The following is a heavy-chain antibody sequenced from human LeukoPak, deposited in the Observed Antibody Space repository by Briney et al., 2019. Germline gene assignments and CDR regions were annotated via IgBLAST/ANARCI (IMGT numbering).Heavy chain of an antibody. J-gene: IGHJ4*02. CDR3: VRRQTSTSGFDH. Sequence: PEGSLRLSCEASGFTFSAYGMHWVRQAPGKGLEWVAFTRYDGKNKYYLDSVKGRFTISRDNAKNTLYLQMNSLRAEDTALYYCVRRQTSTSGFDHWGQGTLVTVSS. D-gene: IGHD6-6*01. CDR1: GFTFSAYG. V-gene: IGHV3-30*02. CDR2: TRYDGKNK.